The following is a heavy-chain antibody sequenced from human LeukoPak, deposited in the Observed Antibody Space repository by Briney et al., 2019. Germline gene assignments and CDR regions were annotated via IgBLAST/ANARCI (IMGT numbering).Heavy chain of an antibody. J-gene: IGHJ4*02. CDR3: ARHNHLITFGGVIVSPLFDY. Sequence: PSETLSLTCTVSGGSISSYYWSWIRQPPGKGLEWIGYIYYSGSTNYNPSLKSRVTISVDTSKNQFSLKLSSVTAADTAVYYCARHNHLITFGGVIVSPLFDYWGQGTLVTVSS. CDR1: GGSISSYY. V-gene: IGHV4-59*08. D-gene: IGHD3-16*02. CDR2: IYYSGST.